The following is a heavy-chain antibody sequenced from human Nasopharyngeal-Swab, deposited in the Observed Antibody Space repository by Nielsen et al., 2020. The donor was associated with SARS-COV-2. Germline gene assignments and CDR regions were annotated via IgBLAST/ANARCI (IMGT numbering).Heavy chain of an antibody. CDR2: INPTGGST. Sequence: WVRQATGQGLEGMGIINPTGGSTSYAQKFQGRVTMTRDTSTSTVYMELSSLRSEDTAVYYCARSGRITIFGVFINYYYYMDVWGKGTTVTVSS. D-gene: IGHD3-3*01. CDR3: ARSGRITIFGVFINYYYYMDV. J-gene: IGHJ6*03. V-gene: IGHV1-46*01.